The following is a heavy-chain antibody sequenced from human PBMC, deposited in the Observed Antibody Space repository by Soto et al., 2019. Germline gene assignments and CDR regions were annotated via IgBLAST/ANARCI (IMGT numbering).Heavy chain of an antibody. Sequence: EVQLVESGGGLVKPGGSLRLSCAASGFTFSGYSMNWVRQAPGKGLEWVSSISSTSIYIYYADSVKGRFTISRDNAKNSVYLQMNSLRAEDTAVYYCARVSAGIYFEYWGQGTLVTVSS. CDR1: GFTFSGYS. V-gene: IGHV3-21*01. CDR3: ARVSAGIYFEY. D-gene: IGHD3-10*01. J-gene: IGHJ4*02. CDR2: ISSTSIYI.